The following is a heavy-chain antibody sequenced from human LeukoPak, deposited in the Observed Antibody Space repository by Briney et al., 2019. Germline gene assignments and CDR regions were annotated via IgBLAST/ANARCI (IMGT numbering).Heavy chain of an antibody. CDR1: GGSFSGYY. D-gene: IGHD6-13*01. CDR3: ASHPGYIPRPHWFDP. V-gene: IGHV4-34*01. J-gene: IGHJ5*02. CDR2: INHSGST. Sequence: PETLSLTCAVYGGSFSGYYWSWIRQPPGKGLEWIGEINHSGSTNYNPSLKSRVTISVDTSKNQFSMKLSSVTAADTAVYYCASHPGYIPRPHWFDPWGQGTLVTVSS.